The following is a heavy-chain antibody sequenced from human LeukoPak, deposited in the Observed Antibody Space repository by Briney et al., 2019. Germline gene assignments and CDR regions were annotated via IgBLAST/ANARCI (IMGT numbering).Heavy chain of an antibody. CDR2: ISGSGGST. Sequence: PGGSLRLSCAASGFTFSSYAMSWVRQAPGKGLEWVSAISGSGGSTYYADSVKGRFTISRDSSKNTLYLQMNSLRAEDTAVYYCAKGYYYGSGNYGPIDYWGQGTLVTVSS. CDR1: GFTFSSYA. V-gene: IGHV3-23*01. D-gene: IGHD3-10*01. CDR3: AKGYYYGSGNYGPIDY. J-gene: IGHJ4*02.